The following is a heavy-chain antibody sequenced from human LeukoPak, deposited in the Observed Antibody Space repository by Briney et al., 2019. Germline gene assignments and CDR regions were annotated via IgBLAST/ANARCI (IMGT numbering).Heavy chain of an antibody. CDR3: ARALTRYSSGWYSFH. CDR2: INPNSGGT. D-gene: IGHD6-19*01. CDR1: GYTFTGYY. J-gene: IGHJ4*02. V-gene: IGHV1-2*02. Sequence: GASVKVSCKASGYTFTGYYMHWVRQAPGQGLEWMGWINPNSGGTNYAQKFQGRVTMTRDTSISTAYMELSRLRSDDTAVYYCARALTRYSSGWYSFHWGQGTLVTVSS.